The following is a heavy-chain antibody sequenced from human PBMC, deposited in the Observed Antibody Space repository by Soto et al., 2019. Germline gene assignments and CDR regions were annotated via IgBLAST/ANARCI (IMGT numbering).Heavy chain of an antibody. CDR2: ISAYNGNT. Sequence: QVQLVQSGAEVKKPGASVKVSCKASGYTFTSYGISWVRQAPGQGLEWRGWISAYNGNTNYAEKLQGRVTMTTDTSTSTAYMELRSLGSEDTAGYYCAGGWVGEFVYCFDYWGQGTLVTVSS. V-gene: IGHV1-18*01. J-gene: IGHJ4*02. CDR1: GYTFTSYG. D-gene: IGHD3-10*01. CDR3: AGGWVGEFVYCFDY.